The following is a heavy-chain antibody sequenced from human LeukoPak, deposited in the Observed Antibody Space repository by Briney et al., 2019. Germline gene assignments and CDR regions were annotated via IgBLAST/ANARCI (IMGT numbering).Heavy chain of an antibody. CDR2: INHSGST. CDR1: GGSFSGYY. CDR3: ARVSLGAQNWLVDP. D-gene: IGHD3-16*01. J-gene: IGHJ5*02. V-gene: IGHV4-34*01. Sequence: SETLSLTCAVYGGSFSGYYWSWIRQPPGKGLEWIGEINHSGSTNYNPSLKSRVTISVDTSKNQFSLKLSSVTAADTAVYYCARVSLGAQNWLVDPWGQGTLVTVSS.